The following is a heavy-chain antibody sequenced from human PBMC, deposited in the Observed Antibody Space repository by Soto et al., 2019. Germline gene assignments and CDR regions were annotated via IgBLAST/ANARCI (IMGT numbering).Heavy chain of an antibody. Sequence: SASQSHTSAVAGVSISSGGDSLNWIRQPPGKGLEWIGEINHSGSTSYNPSLNSRVTTSVDTSKNQFSLRLSSVTAADTAIYYCARRYCSDSYCSYFDYWGRGTLV. CDR2: INHSGST. D-gene: IGHD2-15*01. J-gene: IGHJ4*02. CDR3: ARRYCSDSYCSYFDY. CDR1: GVSISSGGDS. V-gene: IGHV4-30-2*01.